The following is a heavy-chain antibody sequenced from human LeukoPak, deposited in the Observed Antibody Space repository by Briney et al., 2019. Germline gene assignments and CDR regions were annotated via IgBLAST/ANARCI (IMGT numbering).Heavy chain of an antibody. CDR2: INPNSGGT. D-gene: IGHD3-3*01. Sequence: ASVKVSCKASGYTFTGYYMHWVRQAPGQGLEWMGRINPNSGGTNYAQKFQGRVTMTRDTSISTAYMELSRLRSDDTAVYYCARVGDFWSGCYTPAFDYWGQGTRVTVSS. CDR1: GYTFTGYY. J-gene: IGHJ4*02. CDR3: ARVGDFWSGCYTPAFDY. V-gene: IGHV1-2*06.